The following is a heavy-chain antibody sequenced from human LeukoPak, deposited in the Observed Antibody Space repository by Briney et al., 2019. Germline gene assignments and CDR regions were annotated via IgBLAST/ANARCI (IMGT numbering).Heavy chain of an antibody. J-gene: IGHJ4*02. D-gene: IGHD3-22*01. Sequence: GESLKISCKGSGYSFTSYWISWVRQMPGKGLEWKVRIDPSDSYTNYSPSFQGHVTISADKSISTAYLQWSSLKASDTAMYYCAREYYDSTHDYWGQGTLVTVSS. V-gene: IGHV5-10-1*01. CDR2: IDPSDSYT. CDR3: AREYYDSTHDY. CDR1: GYSFTSYW.